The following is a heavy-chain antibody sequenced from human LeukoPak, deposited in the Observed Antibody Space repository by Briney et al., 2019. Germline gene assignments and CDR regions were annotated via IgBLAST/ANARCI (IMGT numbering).Heavy chain of an antibody. CDR1: GGSIRSYY. D-gene: IGHD1-1*01. CDR3: ARVGEYNWNDKATYFFDY. Sequence: PSETLSLTCSVSGGSIRSYYWSWIRQPPGKGLEWIGYIYYSGTTNHNPSLKSRVAISVDTSKNQFSLKLSSVTAADTAVYYCARVGEYNWNDKATYFFDYWGQGTLVTVSS. V-gene: IGHV4-59*01. J-gene: IGHJ4*02. CDR2: IYYSGTT.